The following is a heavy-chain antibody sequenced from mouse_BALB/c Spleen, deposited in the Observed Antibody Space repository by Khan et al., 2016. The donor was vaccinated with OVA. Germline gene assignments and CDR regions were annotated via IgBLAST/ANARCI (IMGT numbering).Heavy chain of an antibody. CDR1: GFTFSTYG. V-gene: IGHV5-6*01. CDR3: ARLAYYYDSEGFAY. CDR2: VSTGGHYT. Sequence: EVELVGSGGDVVKPGGSLKLSCAASGFTFSTYGMSWVRQTPDKRLEWVATVSTGGHYTYYPDTVKGRFTISRDNAKNTLYLQMSSLKSEDTAMVYCARLAYYYDSEGFAYWGQGTLVTVSA. D-gene: IGHD1-1*01. J-gene: IGHJ3*01.